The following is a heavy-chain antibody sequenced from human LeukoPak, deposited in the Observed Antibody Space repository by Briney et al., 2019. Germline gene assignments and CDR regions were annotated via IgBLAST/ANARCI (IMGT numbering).Heavy chain of an antibody. J-gene: IGHJ3*02. CDR1: GFTFSSHA. CDR2: ISGSGGDT. CDR3: AKGLVAAADGAFDI. D-gene: IGHD6-13*01. V-gene: IGHV3-23*01. Sequence: GGSLRLSCAASGFTFSSHAMSWLRQAPGKGLEWVSGISGSGGDTYYADSVKGRFAISRDNSMNTLYLQMNSLRADDTAVYYCAKGLVAAADGAFDIWGRGTMVTVSS.